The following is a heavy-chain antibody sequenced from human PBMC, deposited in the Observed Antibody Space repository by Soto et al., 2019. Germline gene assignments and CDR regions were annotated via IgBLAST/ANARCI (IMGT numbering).Heavy chain of an antibody. CDR3: ARSLGYCSGGSCSRDNWFDP. Sequence: GASVNVSCKASGYTFTGYYMHWVRQAPGQGLEWMGWINPNSGGANYAQKFQGWVTMTRDTSISTAYMELSRLRSDDTAVYYCARSLGYCSGGSCSRDNWFDPWGQGTLVTVSS. D-gene: IGHD2-15*01. J-gene: IGHJ5*02. V-gene: IGHV1-2*04. CDR1: GYTFTGYY. CDR2: INPNSGGA.